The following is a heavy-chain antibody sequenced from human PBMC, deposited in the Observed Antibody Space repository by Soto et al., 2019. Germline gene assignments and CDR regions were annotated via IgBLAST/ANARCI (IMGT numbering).Heavy chain of an antibody. D-gene: IGHD1-20*01. J-gene: IGHJ3*02. CDR2: MSPNTGTI. V-gene: IGHV1-8*01. Sequence: GAPVKFSCKASGYTCTIFDINCVLQPTLQGPEWMGCMSPNTGTIVHAQKFQGRVTMTRNTSTSTAYMTLSSLRSEDTDVYYCARGRTGIKTYEGFDIWGQGTTVTVS. CDR3: ARGRTGIKTYEGFDI. CDR1: GYTCTIFD.